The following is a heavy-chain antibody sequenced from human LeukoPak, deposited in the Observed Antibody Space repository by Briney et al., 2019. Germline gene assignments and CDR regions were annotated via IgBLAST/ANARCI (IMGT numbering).Heavy chain of an antibody. J-gene: IGHJ4*02. D-gene: IGHD2-2*01. Sequence: AGGSLRLSCAASGFAFSNYAMSWVRQAPGKGLEWVSSLSGGGDSRYYADSVMGRFTISRDNSKNTLYLQMNSLRAEDTAVYYCAKGSVSVVVPAVIPYYWGQGTLVTVSS. CDR2: LSGGGDSR. CDR3: AKGSVSVVVPAVIPYY. V-gene: IGHV3-23*01. CDR1: GFAFSNYA.